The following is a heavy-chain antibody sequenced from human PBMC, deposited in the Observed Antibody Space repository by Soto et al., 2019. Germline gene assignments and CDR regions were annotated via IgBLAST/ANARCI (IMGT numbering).Heavy chain of an antibody. J-gene: IGHJ4*02. D-gene: IGHD5-18*01. CDR2: IWYDGSNK. V-gene: IGHV3-33*01. CDR3: ARGSSGYSYGRGNHYFDY. CDR1: GFTFSSYG. Sequence: PGGSLRLSCAASGFTFSSYGMHWVRQAPGKGLEWVAVIWYDGSNKYYADSVKGRFTISRDNSKNTLYLQMNSLRAEDTAVYYCARGSSGYSYGRGNHYFDYWGQGTLVTVSS.